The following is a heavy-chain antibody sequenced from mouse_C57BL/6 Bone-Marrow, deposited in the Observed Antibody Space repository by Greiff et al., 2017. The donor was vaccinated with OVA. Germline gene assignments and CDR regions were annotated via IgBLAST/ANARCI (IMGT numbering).Heavy chain of an antibody. CDR3: AREGGGNYVRFAY. CDR2: INPNNGGT. J-gene: IGHJ3*01. CDR1: GYTFTDYN. D-gene: IGHD2-1*01. Sequence: EVQLQQSGPELVKPGASVKMSCKASGYTFTDYNMHWVKQSHGKSLEWIGYINPNNGGTSYNQKFKGKATLTVNKSSSTAYMELRSLTSEDSAVYYCAREGGGNYVRFAYWGQGTLVTVSA. V-gene: IGHV1-22*01.